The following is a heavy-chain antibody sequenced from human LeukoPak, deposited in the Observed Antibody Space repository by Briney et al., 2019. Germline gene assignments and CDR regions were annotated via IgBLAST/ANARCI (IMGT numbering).Heavy chain of an antibody. J-gene: IGHJ4*02. Sequence: SETLSLTCAVYGGSFSGYYWSWIRQPPGKGLEWIGEINHSGSTNYNPSLKSRVTISVDTSKNQFSLKLSSVTAADTAVYYCERDSRSSGWYRIDYWGQGTLVTVSS. CDR2: INHSGST. D-gene: IGHD6-19*01. V-gene: IGHV4-34*01. CDR3: ERDSRSSGWYRIDY. CDR1: GGSFSGYY.